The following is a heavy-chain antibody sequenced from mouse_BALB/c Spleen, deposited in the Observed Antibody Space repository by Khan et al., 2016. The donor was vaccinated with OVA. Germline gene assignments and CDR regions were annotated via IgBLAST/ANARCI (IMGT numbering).Heavy chain of an antibody. V-gene: IGHV1-18*01. CDR3: ARGNYYGSNSWFPY. CDR1: GYSFTDYT. CDR2: INPYNGFT. Sequence: EVQLQQSGPELVKPGASMKISCKTSGYSFTDYTMNWVKQSHGKNLEWIGLINPYNGFTTYNQEFKAKATLNVDKSSSTAYMELLSLTSEDSAVYYCARGNYYGSNSWFPYWGQGTLVTVSA. J-gene: IGHJ3*01. D-gene: IGHD1-1*01.